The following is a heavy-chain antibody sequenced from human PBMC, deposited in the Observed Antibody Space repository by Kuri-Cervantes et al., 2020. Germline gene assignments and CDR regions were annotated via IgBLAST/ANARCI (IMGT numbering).Heavy chain of an antibody. CDR2: ISSSSGNI. D-gene: IGHD6-19*01. CDR1: TFTFSSYS. V-gene: IGHV3-21*01. Sequence: GGSLRLSCADSTFTFSSYSMNWVRQAPGKGLEWVSSISSSSGNIYHADSVKGRFTISRDNAKNSLYLQMNSLRAADTAVYYCARGYSSGWSWGWGDFDYWGQGTLVTVSS. CDR3: ARGYSSGWSWGWGDFDY. J-gene: IGHJ4*02.